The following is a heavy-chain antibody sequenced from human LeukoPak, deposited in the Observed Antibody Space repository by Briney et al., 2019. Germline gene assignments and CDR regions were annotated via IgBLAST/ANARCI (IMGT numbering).Heavy chain of an antibody. D-gene: IGHD3-10*01. V-gene: IGHV3-23*01. Sequence: GGSLRLSCAASGFIFSSYAMSWVRQAPGQGLEWVSVISASGGTTYYADSVKGRFTISRDNSKNTLYLQMNSLRAEDTAVYYCAKTITGSYFRLDYWGQGTLVTVSP. J-gene: IGHJ4*02. CDR3: AKTITGSYFRLDY. CDR1: GFIFSSYA. CDR2: ISASGGTT.